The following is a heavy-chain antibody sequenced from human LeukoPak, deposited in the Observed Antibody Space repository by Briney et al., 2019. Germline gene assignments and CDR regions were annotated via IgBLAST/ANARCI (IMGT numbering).Heavy chain of an antibody. CDR1: GFTFSSYG. D-gene: IGHD6-13*01. CDR2: ISSDGRNG. J-gene: IGHJ6*02. Sequence: PGGSLRLSCAASGFTFSSYGMHRVRQAPGQGLEWMTFISSDGRNGYYADSVKGRFTISRDNSKNTLYLQMNSLRAEDTAVYYCTKDRRSSSSYELGVDVWGQGTTVTVSS. CDR3: TKDRRSSSSYELGVDV. V-gene: IGHV3-30*18.